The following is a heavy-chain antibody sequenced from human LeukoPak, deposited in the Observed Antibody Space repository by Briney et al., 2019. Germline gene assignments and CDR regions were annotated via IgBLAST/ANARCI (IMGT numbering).Heavy chain of an antibody. Sequence: ASVMVSFKSSAYTFTNYGISWVRQAPGQGLEWMSWISANNGETRYAQNLQGRVTMTTDPSTSTAYMELRSLRSDDTAVYYCARVPPSAHQMLSSDYWGQGTQVTVSS. CDR1: AYTFTNYG. D-gene: IGHD2-2*01. V-gene: IGHV1-18*04. CDR2: ISANNGET. J-gene: IGHJ4*02. CDR3: ARVPPSAHQMLSSDY.